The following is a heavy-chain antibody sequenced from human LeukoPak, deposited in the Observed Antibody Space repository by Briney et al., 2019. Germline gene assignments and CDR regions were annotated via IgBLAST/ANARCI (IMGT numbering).Heavy chain of an antibody. CDR3: ARARSWSGWFDP. CDR1: GYTFTGYY. D-gene: IGHD6-13*01. V-gene: IGHV1-2*02. J-gene: IGHJ5*02. CDR2: INPNSGGT. Sequence: ASVKVSCKASGYTFTGYYMHWVRQAPGQGLEWMGWINPNSGGTNYAQKFQGRVTMTRDTSISAAYMELSRLRSDDTAVYYCARARSWSGWFDPWGQGTLVTVSS.